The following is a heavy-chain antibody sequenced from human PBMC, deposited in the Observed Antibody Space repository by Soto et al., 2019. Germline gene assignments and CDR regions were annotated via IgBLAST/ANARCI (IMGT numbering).Heavy chain of an antibody. CDR2: ISPYNGHT. V-gene: IGHV1-18*01. J-gene: IGHJ6*02. D-gene: IGHD2-2*01. CDR1: GYSFTSYG. CDR3: ARDLTIVPATHPRLENYGMDV. Sequence: QVQLVQSAAEVKKTGASVKVSCKASGYSFTSYGISWVRRAPGQGLEWMGWISPYNGHTQFVQRFQGRVSMTTDTSTKTAYMELRNLRSDDTAQYYCARDLTIVPATHPRLENYGMDVWGQGTTVIVSS.